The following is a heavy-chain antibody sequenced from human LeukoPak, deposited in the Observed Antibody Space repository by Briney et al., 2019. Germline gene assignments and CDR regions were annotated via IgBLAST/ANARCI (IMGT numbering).Heavy chain of an antibody. CDR2: TYYGSKWNN. V-gene: IGHV6-1*01. D-gene: IGHD1-1*01. J-gene: IGHJ4*02. CDR1: GDSVSSSSNV. CDR3: ARGAMRTGFDS. Sequence: SQTLSLTCANSGDSVSSSSNVWNWIRQSPSRGLEWLGRTYYGSKWNNDYAASVKSRITVNPDTSKNQFSLQLNSVTPEDTAVYYCARGAMRTGFDSWGQGTLVTVSA.